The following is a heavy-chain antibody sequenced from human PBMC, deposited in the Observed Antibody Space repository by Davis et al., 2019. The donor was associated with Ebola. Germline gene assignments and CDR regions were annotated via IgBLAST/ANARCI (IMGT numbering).Heavy chain of an antibody. CDR2: INHSGST. V-gene: IGHV4-34*01. J-gene: IGHJ6*03. CDR1: GGSYSGYY. Sequence: PSETLSLTCAVYGGSYSGYYCSWIRQPPGKGLEWIGEINHSGSTNYNPSLKSRVNISVDTSKNQFSLKLSSVTAADTAVYYCASGLGSSWVMDVWGKGTTVTVSS. CDR3: ASGLGSSWVMDV. D-gene: IGHD6-13*01.